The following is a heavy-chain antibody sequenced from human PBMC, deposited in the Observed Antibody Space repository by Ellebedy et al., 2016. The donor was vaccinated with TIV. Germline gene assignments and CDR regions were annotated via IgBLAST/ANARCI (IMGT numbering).Heavy chain of an antibody. CDR1: GGSISSGGYY. CDR3: ARGKAGIFDY. V-gene: IGHV4-31*03. CDR2: IYYSGST. J-gene: IGHJ4*02. Sequence: SETLSLXXTVSGGSISSGGYYWSWIRQHPGKGLEWIGYIYYSGSTYYNPSLKSRVTISVDTSKNQFSLKLSSVTAADTAVYYCARGKAGIFDYWGQGTLVTVSS. D-gene: IGHD1-1*01.